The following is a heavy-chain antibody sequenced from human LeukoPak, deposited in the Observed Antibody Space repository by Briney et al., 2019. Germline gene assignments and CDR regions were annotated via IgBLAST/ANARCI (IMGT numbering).Heavy chain of an antibody. CDR2: ISSSSSYI. V-gene: IGHV3-21*01. D-gene: IGHD6-19*01. CDR3: AREQLTSGFDI. J-gene: IGHJ3*02. CDR1: GFTFSSYS. Sequence: GGSLRLSCAASGFTFSSYSMNWVRQAPGKGREWVSSISSSSSYIYYADSVKGRFTISRDNAKNSLYLQMNSLRAEDTAVYYCAREQLTSGFDIWGQGTMVTVSS.